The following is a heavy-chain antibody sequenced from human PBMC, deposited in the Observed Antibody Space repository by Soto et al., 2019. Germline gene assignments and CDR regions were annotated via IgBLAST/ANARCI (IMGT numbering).Heavy chain of an antibody. D-gene: IGHD3-10*01. CDR2: VHSDGTTT. V-gene: IGHV3-74*01. CDR3: ARGDRGGFEL. Sequence: EVQLVESGGGLVQPGESLRLSCAASGFTFDYYWMHWVRQAPGKGLVWVSRVHSDGTTTTYADSVKGRFTISRDNARNTVSLQMSSLRAEDTVIYYCARGDRGGFELWGHGTVVTVSS. CDR1: GFTFDYYW. J-gene: IGHJ3*01.